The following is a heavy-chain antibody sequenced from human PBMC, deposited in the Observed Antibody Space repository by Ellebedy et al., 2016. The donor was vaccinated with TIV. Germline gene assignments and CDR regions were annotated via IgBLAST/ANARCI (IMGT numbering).Heavy chain of an antibody. CDR2: MSFDGRSK. V-gene: IGHV3-30*04. Sequence: GESLKISCAASGFTFSRHTMHWVRQDPDKGLEWVAVMSFDGRSKYYADSVKGRFTISRDNSKNTLYLQMNSLRPEDTAVYYCARGRTISGEWYFDLWGRGTLVTVSS. D-gene: IGHD3-10*01. CDR1: GFTFSRHT. CDR3: ARGRTISGEWYFDL. J-gene: IGHJ2*01.